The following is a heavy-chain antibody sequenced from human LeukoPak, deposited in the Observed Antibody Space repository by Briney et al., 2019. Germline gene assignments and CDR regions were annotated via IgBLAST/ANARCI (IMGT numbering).Heavy chain of an antibody. Sequence: GGSLRLSCAASGFTFSSYSMNWVRQAPGKGLEWVSSISGGSYTYHADSMKGRFTISRDNAKNSVYLQMNNLKTEDTAVYYCARDTDTAMDVWGQGTTVTVSS. J-gene: IGHJ6*02. CDR2: ISGGSYT. V-gene: IGHV3-21*04. CDR1: GFTFSSYS. CDR3: ARDTDTAMDV.